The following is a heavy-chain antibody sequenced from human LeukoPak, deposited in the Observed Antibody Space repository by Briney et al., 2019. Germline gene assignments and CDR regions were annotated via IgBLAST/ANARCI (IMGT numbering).Heavy chain of an antibody. V-gene: IGHV1-2*02. CDR1: GYTFTGYY. J-gene: IGHJ6*03. CDR3: ASYWRAARPPRGDYYYMDV. D-gene: IGHD6-6*01. CDR2: INPNSGGT. Sequence: VASVKVSCKASGYTFTGYYMHWVRQAPGQGLEWMGWINPNSGGTNYAQKFQRRVTMTRDTSINTAYMELSRLTSDDTAVYYCASYWRAARPPRGDYYYMDVWGKGSTVTVSS.